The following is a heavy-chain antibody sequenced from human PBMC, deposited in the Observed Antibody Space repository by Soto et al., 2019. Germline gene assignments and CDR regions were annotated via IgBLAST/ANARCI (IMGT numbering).Heavy chain of an antibody. CDR1: GFTFSSYA. J-gene: IGHJ5*02. CDR3: ARPPLRFLTTENWFDP. D-gene: IGHD3-3*01. Sequence: QVQLVESGGGVVQPGRSLRLSCAASGFTFSSYAMHWVRQAPGKGLEWVAVISYDGSNKYYADSVKGRFTISRDNSKNTLYLQMNSLRAEDTAVYYCARPPLRFLTTENWFDPWGQGTLVTVSS. CDR2: ISYDGSNK. V-gene: IGHV3-30-3*01.